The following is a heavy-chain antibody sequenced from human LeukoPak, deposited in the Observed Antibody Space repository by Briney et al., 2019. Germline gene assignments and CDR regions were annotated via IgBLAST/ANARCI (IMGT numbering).Heavy chain of an antibody. J-gene: IGHJ3*02. Sequence: SETLSLTCTVSGGSISSGNYYWSWIRQPPGKGLEWIGYIYYTGSTYYNPSLKSRVTMSVDTSKNQFSLKLSSVTAADTAVYYCARDFYCSGGSCYPRQDAFDIWGQGTMVTVSS. CDR2: IYYTGST. V-gene: IGHV4-30-4*01. CDR1: GGSISSGNYY. CDR3: ARDFYCSGGSCYPRQDAFDI. D-gene: IGHD2-15*01.